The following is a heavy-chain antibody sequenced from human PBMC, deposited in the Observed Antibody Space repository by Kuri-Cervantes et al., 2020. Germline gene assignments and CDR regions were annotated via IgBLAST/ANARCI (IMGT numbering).Heavy chain of an antibody. CDR3: ARLNGDWFDP. CDR2: IIPIFGTA. V-gene: IGHV1-69*05. J-gene: IGHJ5*02. CDR1: GGTFSSYT. D-gene: IGHD4-17*01. Sequence: SVKVSCKASGGTFSSYTINWVRQAPGQGLEWMGGIIPIFGTANYAQKFQGRVTITTDESTSTAYMELSSLRSEDTAVYYCARLNGDWFDPWGQGTLVTVSS.